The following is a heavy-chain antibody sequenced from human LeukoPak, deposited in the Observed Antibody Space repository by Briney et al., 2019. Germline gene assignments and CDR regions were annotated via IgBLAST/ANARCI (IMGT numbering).Heavy chain of an antibody. CDR1: GFTFSSYA. D-gene: IGHD3-10*01. J-gene: IGHJ6*02. Sequence: GGSLRLSCAASGFTFSSYAMSWVRQAPGKGLEWVSAISGSGGSTYYADSVKGRFTISRDNSKNTLYLQMNSLRAEDTAVYYCAKDLEAETKEWFGLYYYYYGMDVWGQGTTVTVSS. CDR2: ISGSGGST. V-gene: IGHV3-23*01. CDR3: AKDLEAETKEWFGLYYYYYGMDV.